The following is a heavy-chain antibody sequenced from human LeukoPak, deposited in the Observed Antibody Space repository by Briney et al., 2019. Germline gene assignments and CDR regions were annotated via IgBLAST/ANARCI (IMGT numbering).Heavy chain of an antibody. Sequence: GGSLRLSCAASGFTFSSYSMNWVRQAPGKGLEWVSYISSSSSTIYYADSVKGRFTISRDNAKNSLYLQMNSLRAEDTAVYYCARDRSLERNHYYYYMDVWGKGTTVTVSS. V-gene: IGHV3-48*01. D-gene: IGHD1-1*01. CDR3: ARDRSLERNHYYYYMDV. CDR2: ISSSSSTI. CDR1: GFTFSSYS. J-gene: IGHJ6*03.